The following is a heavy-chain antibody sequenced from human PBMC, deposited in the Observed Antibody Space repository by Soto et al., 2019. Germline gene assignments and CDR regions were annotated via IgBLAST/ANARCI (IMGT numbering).Heavy chain of an antibody. D-gene: IGHD3-10*01. CDR3: ARAPPSMVRGVIVPYYMDV. J-gene: IGHJ6*03. V-gene: IGHV4-31*03. Sequence: PSETLSLTCTVSGGSISSGGYYWSWIRQHPGKGLEWIGYIYYSGSTNYNPSLKSRVTISVDTSKNQFSLKLSSVTAADTAVYYCARAPPSMVRGVIVPYYMDVWGKGTTVTVSS. CDR1: GGSISSGGYY. CDR2: IYYSGST.